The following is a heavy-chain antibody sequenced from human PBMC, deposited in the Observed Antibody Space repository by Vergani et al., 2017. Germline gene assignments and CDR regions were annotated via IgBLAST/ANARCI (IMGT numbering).Heavy chain of an antibody. CDR1: GLVFSDYT. CDR2: ISGSATGGVT. V-gene: IGHV3-23*04. CDR3: ARDGCSSTSCYLFDY. J-gene: IGHJ4*02. D-gene: IGHD2-2*01. Sequence: EVQLVESGGDLAQPGGSLTLSCVAYGLVFSDYTMSWVRQAPGRGLEWVSIISGSATGGVTYVADSVKGRFTIFRDNSKNTLYLQMNSLRAEDTAVYYCARDGCSSTSCYLFDYWGQGTLVTVSS.